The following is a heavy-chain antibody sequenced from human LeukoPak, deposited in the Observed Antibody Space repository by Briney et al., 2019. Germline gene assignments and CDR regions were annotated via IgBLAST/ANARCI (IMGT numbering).Heavy chain of an antibody. CDR3: AKWYDSSGYYRDGFDY. V-gene: IGHV3-23*01. CDR2: ISGSGGST. D-gene: IGHD3-22*01. CDR1: GFTFNSYV. J-gene: IGHJ4*02. Sequence: GETLRLSCAASGFTFNSYVMNWVRQAPGKGLEWVSAISGSGGSTYYADSVKGRFTISRDNSKNTLYLQMNSLRAEDTAVYYCAKWYDSSGYYRDGFDYWGQGTLVTVSS.